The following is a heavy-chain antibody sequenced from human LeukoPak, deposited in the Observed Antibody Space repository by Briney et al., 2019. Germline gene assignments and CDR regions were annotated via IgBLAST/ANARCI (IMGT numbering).Heavy chain of an antibody. Sequence: SETLSLTCAVYGGSFSGYYWSWIRQPLGKGLEWIGEINHSGSTNYNPSLKSRVTISVDTSKNQFSLKLSSVTAADTAVYYCARGYSYDFWSGYYSNIPYNWFDPWGQGTLVTVSS. D-gene: IGHD3-3*01. CDR1: GGSFSGYY. V-gene: IGHV4-34*01. CDR2: INHSGST. CDR3: ARGYSYDFWSGYYSNIPYNWFDP. J-gene: IGHJ5*02.